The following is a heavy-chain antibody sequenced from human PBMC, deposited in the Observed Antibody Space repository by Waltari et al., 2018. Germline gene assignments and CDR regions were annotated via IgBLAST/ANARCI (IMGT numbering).Heavy chain of an antibody. J-gene: IGHJ5*02. CDR1: GGSICSGSYY. D-gene: IGHD6-13*01. CDR3: ARAFTVAAAGTPWFDP. CDR2: IYTSGST. Sequence: QVQLQESGPGLVKPSQTLSLPCPVSGGSICSGSYYWRWIRPPAGKGLEWIGRIYTSGSTNYNPSLKSRVTISGDTSKNQFSLKLSSVTAADTAVYYCARAFTVAAAGTPWFDPWGQGTLVTVSS. V-gene: IGHV4-61*02.